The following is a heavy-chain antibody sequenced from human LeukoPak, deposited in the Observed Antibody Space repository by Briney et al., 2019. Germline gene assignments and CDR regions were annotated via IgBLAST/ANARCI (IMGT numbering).Heavy chain of an antibody. CDR1: GLTFSTSG. D-gene: IGHD6-19*01. CDR2: IQYDESDK. Sequence: GGSLRLSCAAPGLTFSTSGMHWVRQAPGKGLEWVAFIQYDESDKYYADSVRGRFTISRDNSKNTLYLQMNSLRAEDTAVYYCAREGGITVAGKFDSWGQGTLVTVSS. V-gene: IGHV3-30*02. CDR3: AREGGITVAGKFDS. J-gene: IGHJ4*02.